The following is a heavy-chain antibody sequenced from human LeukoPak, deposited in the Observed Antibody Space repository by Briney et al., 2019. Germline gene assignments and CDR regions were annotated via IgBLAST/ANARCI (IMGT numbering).Heavy chain of an antibody. Sequence: ASVKVSCKASGYTFTSYGISWVRQAPGQGLEWMGWISAYNGNTNYAQKLQGRVTMTTDTSTSTAYMELRSLRSDDTAVYYCARALLPYDFWSGYMTMLHHPRLPSDYWGQGTLVTVSS. D-gene: IGHD3-3*01. V-gene: IGHV1-18*01. CDR1: GYTFTSYG. CDR3: ARALLPYDFWSGYMTMLHHPRLPSDY. CDR2: ISAYNGNT. J-gene: IGHJ4*02.